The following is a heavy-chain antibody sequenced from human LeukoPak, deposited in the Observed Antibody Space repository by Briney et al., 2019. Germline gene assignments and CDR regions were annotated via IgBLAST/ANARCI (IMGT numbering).Heavy chain of an antibody. Sequence: GGSPRLSCAASGFTFSEYYMSWIRQAPGKGLEWVSYISSSGSTIYYADSVKGRFTISRDNAKNSVYLHMNSLRAEDTAVYYCARDGSDSTGYYYALWGQGTLVTVSS. D-gene: IGHD3-22*01. CDR1: GFTFSEYY. V-gene: IGHV3-11*04. CDR3: ARDGSDSTGYYYAL. J-gene: IGHJ4*02. CDR2: ISSSGSTI.